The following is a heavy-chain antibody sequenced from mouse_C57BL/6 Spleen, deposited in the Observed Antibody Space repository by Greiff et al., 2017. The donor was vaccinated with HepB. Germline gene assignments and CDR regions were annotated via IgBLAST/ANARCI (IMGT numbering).Heavy chain of an antibody. J-gene: IGHJ4*01. CDR1: GYTFTDHT. CDR3: ARYDDYEGGYAMDY. V-gene: IGHV1-78*01. CDR2: IYPRDGST. Sequence: VQLQESDAELVKPGASVKISCKVSGYTFTDHTIHWMKQRPEQGLEWIGYIYPRDGSTKYNEKFKGKATLTADKSSSTAYMQLNSLTSEVSAVYFCARYDDYEGGYAMDYWGQGTSVTVSS. D-gene: IGHD2-4*01.